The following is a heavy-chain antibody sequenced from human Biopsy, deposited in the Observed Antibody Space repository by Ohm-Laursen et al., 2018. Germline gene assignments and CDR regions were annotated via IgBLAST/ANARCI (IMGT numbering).Heavy chain of an antibody. Sequence: SVKASCKAPTGTFTSYGIIWVRQAPGQGLEWMGRIIPILRTTAYAQTFLGRVTITADSPTSTVDMELTSLTSDDTAVYFCAREAIGYQLPCDDWGQGTLVTVSS. D-gene: IGHD2-2*01. V-gene: IGHV1-69*11. J-gene: IGHJ4*02. CDR2: IIPILRTT. CDR1: TGTFTSYG. CDR3: AREAIGYQLPCDD.